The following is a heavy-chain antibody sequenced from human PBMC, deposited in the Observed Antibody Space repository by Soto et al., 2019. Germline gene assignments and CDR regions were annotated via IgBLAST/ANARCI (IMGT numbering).Heavy chain of an antibody. J-gene: IGHJ5*02. CDR1: GGSISSGGYY. Sequence: SETLSLTCTVSGGSISSGGYYWSWIRQHPGKGLEWIGYIYYSGSTYYNPSLKSRVTISVDTSKNQFSLKLSSVTAADTAVYYCARDSAPRGFDPWGQGTLVTVSS. V-gene: IGHV4-31*03. CDR3: ARDSAPRGFDP. CDR2: IYYSGST.